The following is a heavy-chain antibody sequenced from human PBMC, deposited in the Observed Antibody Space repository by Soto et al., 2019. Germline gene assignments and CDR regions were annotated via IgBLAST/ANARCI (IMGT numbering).Heavy chain of an antibody. J-gene: IGHJ5*02. CDR3: ARHLGFCSSTTCNSWFGP. D-gene: IGHD2-2*01. CDR1: GVSISSFY. Sequence: PSETLSLTCTVSGVSISSFYWSWIRQPPGKGLEWIGYIYFSGNTNYNPSLRSRVTISVDTSKNQFSLKLSSVTAADTAVYYCARHLGFCSSTTCNSWFGPWGQGTLVTVS. V-gene: IGHV4-59*08. CDR2: IYFSGNT.